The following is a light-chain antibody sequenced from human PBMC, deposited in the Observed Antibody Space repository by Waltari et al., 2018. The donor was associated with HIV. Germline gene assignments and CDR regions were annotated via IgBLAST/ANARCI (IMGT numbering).Light chain of an antibody. Sequence: GPRVAISCSGSSSNIGHDIVYWYQQLPGTAPKLLIYTNYQRPSGVPDRFAGSKSGTSASLAISGLRSEDEADYYCVGWDASLSAYVFGTGTKVTIL. CDR3: VGWDASLSAYV. V-gene: IGLV1-47*01. J-gene: IGLJ1*01. CDR1: SSNIGHDI. CDR2: TNY.